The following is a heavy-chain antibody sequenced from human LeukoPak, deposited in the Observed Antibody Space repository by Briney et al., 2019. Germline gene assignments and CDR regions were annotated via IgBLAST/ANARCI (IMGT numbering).Heavy chain of an antibody. V-gene: IGHV4-31*03. CDR2: IYYSGST. D-gene: IGHD3-22*01. J-gene: IGHJ3*01. CDR3: ARQYSSGYYLSAFDV. CDR1: GGSISSGGYY. Sequence: SETLSLTCTVSGGSISSGGYYRSWIRQHPGKGLEWIGYIYYSGSTYYNPSLKSRVTISVDTSKNQFSLKLSSVTAADTAVYYCARQYSSGYYLSAFDVWGQGTMVTVSS.